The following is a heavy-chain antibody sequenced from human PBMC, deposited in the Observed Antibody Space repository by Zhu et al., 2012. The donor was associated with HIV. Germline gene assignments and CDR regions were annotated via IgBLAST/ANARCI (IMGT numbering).Heavy chain of an antibody. CDR3: ARENINQFLKDNFDY. CDR1: GASISSYY. V-gene: IGHV4-4*07. J-gene: IGHJ4*02. Sequence: QVQLQESGPGLVKPSETLSLTCTVSGASISSYYWSWIRQPAGKGLEWIGRIYTSRSTDYNPSLKSRVAMSVDTSKSQFSLKLSSVTAADTAVYYCARENINQFLKDNFDYWGQGTLVTVSS. CDR2: IYTSRST.